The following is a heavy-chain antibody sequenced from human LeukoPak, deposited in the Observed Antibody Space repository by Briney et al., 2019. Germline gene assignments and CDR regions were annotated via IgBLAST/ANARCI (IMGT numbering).Heavy chain of an antibody. D-gene: IGHD2-15*01. CDR2: IIPIFGTA. CDR1: GGTFSSYA. Sequence: SVKVSCKASGGTFSSYAISWVRQAPGQGLEWMGGIIPIFGTANYAQKFQGRVTITADKSTSTAYMELSSLRSEDTAVYYCARDGGYCSGGSCYSVGRDAFDIWGQGTMVTVSS. V-gene: IGHV1-69*06. J-gene: IGHJ3*02. CDR3: ARDGGYCSGGSCYSVGRDAFDI.